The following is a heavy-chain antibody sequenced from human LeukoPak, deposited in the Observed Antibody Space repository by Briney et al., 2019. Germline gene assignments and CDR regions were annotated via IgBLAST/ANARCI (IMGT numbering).Heavy chain of an antibody. CDR3: AKDDGYDYGENFDY. CDR2: ISGSDGST. Sequence: GGSLRLSCAASGFTFSSYAMSWVRQAPGKGLEWVSAISGSDGSTYYADSVKGRFTISRDTLYLQMNSLRAEDTAVYYCAKDDGYDYGENFDYWGQGTLVTVSS. J-gene: IGHJ4*02. V-gene: IGHV3-23*01. CDR1: GFTFSSYA. D-gene: IGHD4-17*01.